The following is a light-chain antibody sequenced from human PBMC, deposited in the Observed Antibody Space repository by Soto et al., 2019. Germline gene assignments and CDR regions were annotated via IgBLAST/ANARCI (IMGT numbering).Light chain of an antibody. V-gene: IGLV2-14*01. J-gene: IGLJ1*01. CDR2: EVT. Sequence: QSALTQPASVSGSPRQSITISCTGSSGDVGGYGYVSWYQQHPGKAPKLIIYEVTKRPSGVSNRLSGSKSGNTASLTISGLQSDDEADYYCTSYTNTSLLRTVFGTGTKVTVL. CDR1: SGDVGGYGY. CDR3: TSYTNTSLLRTV.